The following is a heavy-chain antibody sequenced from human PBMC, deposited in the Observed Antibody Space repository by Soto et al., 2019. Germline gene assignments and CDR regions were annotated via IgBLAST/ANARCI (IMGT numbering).Heavy chain of an antibody. CDR2: TIPILSMS. V-gene: IGHV1-69*02. D-gene: IGHD3-10*01. Sequence: QVHLVQSGAELRKPGSSVRVSCKASGDTINSYTINWVRQAPGLGLEWMGRTIPILSMSNYALKFQGRLTIPAYKSTSTAYMVLSSLRSEDTAIYYCATSYGSGSQAFDYWGQGALVTVSS. J-gene: IGHJ4*02. CDR3: ATSYGSGSQAFDY. CDR1: GDTINSYT.